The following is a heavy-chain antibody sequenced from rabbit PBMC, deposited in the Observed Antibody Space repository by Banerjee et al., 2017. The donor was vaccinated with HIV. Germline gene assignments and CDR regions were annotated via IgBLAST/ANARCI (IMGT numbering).Heavy chain of an antibody. V-gene: IGHV1S45*01. J-gene: IGHJ4*01. Sequence: QEQLEESGGDLVKPEGSLTLTCTASGFSFSNKYVMCWVRQAPGKGLEWIACIGTSSGSTWYASWAKGRFTISKTSSTTVTLQMTSLTDADTATYFCARDAGSYAYIDGYFNLWGPGTLVTVS. CDR2: IGTSSGST. D-gene: IGHD6-1*01. CDR1: GFSFSNKYV. CDR3: ARDAGSYAYIDGYFNL.